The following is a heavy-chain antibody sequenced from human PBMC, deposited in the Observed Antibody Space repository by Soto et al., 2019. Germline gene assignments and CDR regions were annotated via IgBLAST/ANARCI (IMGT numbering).Heavy chain of an antibody. CDR1: GGSISSSSYY. J-gene: IGHJ4*02. CDR3: ASDYYDSSGYLSPFDY. D-gene: IGHD3-22*01. Sequence: ASETLSLTCTVSGGSISSSSYYWGWIRQPPGKGLEWIGSIYYSGSTYYNPSLKSRVTISVDTSKNQFSLKLSSVTAADTAVYYCASDYYDSSGYLSPFDYWGQGTLVTVS. CDR2: IYYSGST. V-gene: IGHV4-39*01.